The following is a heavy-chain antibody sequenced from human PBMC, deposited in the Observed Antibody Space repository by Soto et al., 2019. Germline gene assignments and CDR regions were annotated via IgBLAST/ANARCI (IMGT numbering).Heavy chain of an antibody. Sequence: EVQLLESGGGLVQPGGSLRLSCAASGFTFSSYAMSWVRQAPGKGLEWVSAISGSGGSTYYADSVKGRFTISRDNSKNTLDLQMNSLRAEDTAVYYCAKSPYYGSGSYKESAEYFQHWGQGTLVTVSS. D-gene: IGHD3-10*01. CDR2: ISGSGGST. CDR3: AKSPYYGSGSYKESAEYFQH. J-gene: IGHJ1*01. V-gene: IGHV3-23*01. CDR1: GFTFSSYA.